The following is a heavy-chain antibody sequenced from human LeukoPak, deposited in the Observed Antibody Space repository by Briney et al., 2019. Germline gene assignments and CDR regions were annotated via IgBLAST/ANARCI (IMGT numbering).Heavy chain of an antibody. V-gene: IGHV3-23*01. CDR2: ISGSGLST. CDR3: AREGSGSYVWICDY. Sequence: AISGSGLSTYYADSVKGRFTISRDNSKNSLYLQMNSLRAEDTAVYYCAREGSGSYVWICDYWGQGTLVTVSS. D-gene: IGHD1-26*01. J-gene: IGHJ4*02.